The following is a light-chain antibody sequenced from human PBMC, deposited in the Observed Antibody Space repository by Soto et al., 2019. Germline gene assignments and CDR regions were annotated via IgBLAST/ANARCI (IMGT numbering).Light chain of an antibody. CDR2: GAS. CDR3: QQYGPSLPT. V-gene: IGKV3-20*01. Sequence: EIVLTQSPGALSLSPGARATLSCRASQSVANSHLAWYQRKPGRPPRLLIFGASSRATGIPDRFSGSGSGTEFTRTISRLEPEDVAVYYCQQYGPSLPTCGGGTKVEMK. J-gene: IGKJ4*01. CDR1: QSVANSH.